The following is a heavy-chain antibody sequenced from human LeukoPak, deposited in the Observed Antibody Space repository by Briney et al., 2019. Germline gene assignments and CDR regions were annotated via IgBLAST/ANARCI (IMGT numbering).Heavy chain of an antibody. Sequence: SETLSLTCAVSGGSISRGGYSWSWIRQPPGKGLEWIGYFYYSGSTNYNPSLKSRVTISVDTSKNQFSLKLSSVTAADTAVYYCARGEVAAAGMVYWGQGTLVTVSS. V-gene: IGHV4-61*08. CDR1: GGSISRGGYS. J-gene: IGHJ4*02. D-gene: IGHD6-13*01. CDR3: ARGEVAAAGMVY. CDR2: FYYSGST.